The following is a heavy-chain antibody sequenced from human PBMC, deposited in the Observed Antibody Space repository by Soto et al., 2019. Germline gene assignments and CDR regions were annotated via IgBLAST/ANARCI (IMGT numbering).Heavy chain of an antibody. J-gene: IGHJ5*02. CDR2: INHSGST. CDR3: ARAPVMVRGSHRPKLDTKGFDP. D-gene: IGHD3-10*01. CDR1: GGSFSGYY. V-gene: IGHV4-34*01. Sequence: KTSETLSLTCAVYGGSFSGYYWSWIRQPPGKWLEWIGEINHSGSTNYNPSLKSRVTISVDTSKNQFSLKLSSVTAADTAVYYCARAPVMVRGSHRPKLDTKGFDPWGQGXLVTVYS.